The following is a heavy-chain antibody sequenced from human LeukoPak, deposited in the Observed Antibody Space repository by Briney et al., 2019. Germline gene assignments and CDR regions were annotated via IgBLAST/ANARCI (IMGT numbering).Heavy chain of an antibody. CDR3: AKTLGYCSSTSCYPMDY. J-gene: IGHJ4*02. CDR2: ISAYNGNT. CDR1: GYTFTSYG. Sequence: ASVKVSCKASGYTFTSYGISWVRQAPGQGLEWMGWISAYNGNTNYAQKLQGRVTMTTDTSTSTAYMELRSLRSDDTAVYYCAKTLGYCSSTSCYPMDYWGQGTLATVSS. V-gene: IGHV1-18*01. D-gene: IGHD2-2*01.